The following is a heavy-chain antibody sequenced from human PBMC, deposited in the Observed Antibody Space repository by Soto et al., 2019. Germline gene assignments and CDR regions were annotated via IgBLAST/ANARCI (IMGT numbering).Heavy chain of an antibody. CDR3: ATESVVGATRGAFDI. J-gene: IGHJ3*02. D-gene: IGHD1-26*01. CDR1: GYTLTELS. Sequence: ASVKVSCKVSGYTLTELSMHWVRQAPGKGLEWMGGFDPEDSETIYAQKFQGRVTMTEDTSTDTAYMELSSLRSEDTAVYYCATESVVGATRGAFDIWGQETMVTVSS. CDR2: FDPEDSET. V-gene: IGHV1-24*01.